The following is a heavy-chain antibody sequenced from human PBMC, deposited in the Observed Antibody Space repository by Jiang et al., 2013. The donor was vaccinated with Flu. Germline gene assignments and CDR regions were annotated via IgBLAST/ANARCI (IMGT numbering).Heavy chain of an antibody. J-gene: IGHJ4*02. CDR1: GYTFTSYD. V-gene: IGHV1-8*01. CDR2: MNPNSGNT. Sequence: SGAEVKKPGASVKVSCKASGYTFTSYDINWVRQATGQGLEWMGWMNPNSGNTGYAQKFQGRVTMTRNTSISTAYMELSSLRSEDTAVYYCARIVYHYDFWSGYLYYFDYWGQGTLVTVSS. D-gene: IGHD3-3*01. CDR3: ARIVYHYDFWSGYLYYFDY.